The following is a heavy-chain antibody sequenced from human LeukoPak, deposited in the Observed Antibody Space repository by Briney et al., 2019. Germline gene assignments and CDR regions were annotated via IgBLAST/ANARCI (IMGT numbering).Heavy chain of an antibody. CDR2: IRQDGSET. CDR1: AITFSNSW. D-gene: IGHD2-15*01. V-gene: IGHV3-7*05. CDR3: ARATAATLDY. J-gene: IGHJ4*02. Sequence: GGSLRLSCTASAITFSNSWMSWVRQAPGKGLEWVANIRQDGSETTYVDSVKGRFTISRDNAKNSLFLQMNSLRAEDTAVYYCARATAATLDYWGQGTLVTVSS.